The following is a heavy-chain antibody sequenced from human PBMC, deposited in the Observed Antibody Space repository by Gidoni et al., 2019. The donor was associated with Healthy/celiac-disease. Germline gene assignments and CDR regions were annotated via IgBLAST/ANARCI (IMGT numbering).Heavy chain of an antibody. V-gene: IGHV1-69*01. Sequence: QVQLVQSGAEVKKPGSSVKVSCKASGGTFSSYAISWVRQAPGQGLEWMGGIIPIFGTANYAQKFQGRVTITADESTSTAYMELSSLRSEDTAVYDCARRIAVAGDPYYYYYGMDVWGQGTTVTVSS. CDR1: GGTFSSYA. CDR2: IIPIFGTA. CDR3: ARRIAVAGDPYYYYYGMDV. D-gene: IGHD6-19*01. J-gene: IGHJ6*02.